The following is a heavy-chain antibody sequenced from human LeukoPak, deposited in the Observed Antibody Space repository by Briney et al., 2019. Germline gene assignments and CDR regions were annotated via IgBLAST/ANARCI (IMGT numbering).Heavy chain of an antibody. D-gene: IGHD3-10*01. CDR1: GFTFSNYA. CDR3: AKQPYQSVSGSPQWFDP. J-gene: IGHJ5*02. V-gene: IGHV3-23*01. CDR2: IGGSSGKV. Sequence: PGGSLRLSCAASGFTFSNYAMTWVRQAPGKGLEWVSGIGGSSGKVFYADSVKGRFTISRDNSKNTLYLQMNTLRAEDTAVYFCAKQPYQSVSGSPQWFDPWGQGTLVIVSS.